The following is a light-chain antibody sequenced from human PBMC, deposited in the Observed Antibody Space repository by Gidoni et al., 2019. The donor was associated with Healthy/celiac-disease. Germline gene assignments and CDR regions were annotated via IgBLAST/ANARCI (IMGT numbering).Light chain of an antibody. V-gene: IGKV1-39*01. CDR3: QQSYSTLTWT. CDR1: QSISSY. CDR2: AAS. J-gene: IGKJ1*01. Sequence: DIQMTQSPSSLSASVGDRVTITCRASQSISSYLNWYQQKPGKAPKLLIYAASSLQSGVPSSFSGSGSGTDFTLTISSLQPEDFSTYYCQQSYSTLTWTFXXXTKVEIK.